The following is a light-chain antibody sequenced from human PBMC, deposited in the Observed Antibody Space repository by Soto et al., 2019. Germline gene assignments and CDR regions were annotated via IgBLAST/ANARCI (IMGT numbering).Light chain of an antibody. J-gene: IGKJ2*01. CDR1: QSISSW. CDR2: KAS. Sequence: DIPMTQSPSTLSASVGDRVTITCRASQSISSWLAWYQQKPGKAPKLLIYKASSLESGVPSRFSGSGSGTEFTLTISSLQPDDFATDYCQQYNSYSTTFGQGTKLEIK. V-gene: IGKV1-5*03. CDR3: QQYNSYSTT.